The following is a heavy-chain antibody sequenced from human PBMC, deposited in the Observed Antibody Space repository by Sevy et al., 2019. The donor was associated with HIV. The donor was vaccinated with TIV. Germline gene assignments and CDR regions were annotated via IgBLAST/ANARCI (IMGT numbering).Heavy chain of an antibody. Sequence: SETLSLTCAVFGGSFSGYYWSWIRQPPGKGLEWIGEINHSGSTNYNPSLKSRVTISVDTSKNQFSLKLSSVTAADTAVYYCARHCGGTSCSHAFDIWGQGTMVTVSS. CDR2: INHSGST. V-gene: IGHV4-34*01. CDR1: GGSFSGYY. CDR3: ARHCGGTSCSHAFDI. J-gene: IGHJ3*02. D-gene: IGHD2-2*01.